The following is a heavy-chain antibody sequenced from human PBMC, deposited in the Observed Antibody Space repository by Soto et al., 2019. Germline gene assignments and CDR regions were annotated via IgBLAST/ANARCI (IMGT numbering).Heavy chain of an antibody. J-gene: IGHJ6*02. V-gene: IGHV3-23*01. D-gene: IGHD6-13*01. CDR3: AKDRARYSSSWYGMDV. CDR2: ISAGGGDT. CDR1: GFTFTTYA. Sequence: EVQLLESGGGLVQPGGSLRLSCAASGFTFTTYAMSWVRQAPGKGLEWVSTISAGGGDTYSADSVKGRFTISRDNSKNTLHLQVNSLRAEDTATYLGAKDRARYSSSWYGMDVWGQGTTVTVSS.